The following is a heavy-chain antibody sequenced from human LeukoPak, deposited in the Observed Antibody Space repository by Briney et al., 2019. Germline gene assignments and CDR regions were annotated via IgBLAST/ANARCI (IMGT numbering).Heavy chain of an antibody. V-gene: IGHV4-59*01. CDR3: ARDRYYYGSGFYYMDV. CDR2: IYYSGSN. J-gene: IGHJ6*03. CDR1: GGSISSYH. Sequence: SETLSLTCTVSGGSISSYHWSWLRQPPGKGLEGIGYIYYSGSNNYNPPLKSRVTISEDTSKNQFSLKLSSVTAADTAVYYCARDRYYYGSGFYYMDVGGEGTAVSVS. D-gene: IGHD3-10*01.